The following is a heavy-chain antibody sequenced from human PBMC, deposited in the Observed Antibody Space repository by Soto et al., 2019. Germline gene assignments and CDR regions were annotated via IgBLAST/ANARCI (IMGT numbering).Heavy chain of an antibody. V-gene: IGHV3-9*01. CDR2: ISWNSGSI. CDR1: GFTFDDYA. CDR3: AKDSIAVAGHRAFDY. J-gene: IGHJ4*02. Sequence: GGSLRLSCASSGFTFDDYAMHWVRQAPGKGLEWVSGISWNSGSIGYADSVKGRFTISRDNAKNSLYLQMNSLRAEDTALYYCAKDSIAVAGHRAFDYWGQGTLVTVSS. D-gene: IGHD6-19*01.